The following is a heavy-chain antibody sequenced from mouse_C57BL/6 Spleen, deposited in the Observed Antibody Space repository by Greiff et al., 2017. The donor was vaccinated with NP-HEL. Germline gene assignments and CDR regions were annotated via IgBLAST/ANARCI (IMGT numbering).Heavy chain of an antibody. CDR1: GYTFTDYY. CDR2: INPNNGGT. CDR3: ARWGWLLP. Sequence: EVQLHQSGPELVKPGASVKISCKASGYTFTDYYMNWVKQSHGKSLEWIGDINPNNGGTSYNQKFKGKATLTVDKSSSTAYMELRSLTSEDSAVYYCARWGWLLPWGQGTTLTVSS. J-gene: IGHJ2*01. V-gene: IGHV1-26*01. D-gene: IGHD2-3*01.